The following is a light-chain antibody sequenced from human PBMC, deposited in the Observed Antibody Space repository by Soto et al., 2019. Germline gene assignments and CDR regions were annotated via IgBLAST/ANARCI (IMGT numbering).Light chain of an antibody. J-gene: IGLJ2*01. CDR2: QDR. V-gene: IGLV3-1*01. CDR1: NLGDKY. CDR3: QAWDTSTVV. Sequence: SYELTQSPSVSVSPGQTASITCSGVNLGDKYASWYQQKPGQSPVLVIYQDRKRPPGIPERFSGSSSGNAATLTISGTQAMDEADYYCQAWDTSTVVFGGGTKLTVL.